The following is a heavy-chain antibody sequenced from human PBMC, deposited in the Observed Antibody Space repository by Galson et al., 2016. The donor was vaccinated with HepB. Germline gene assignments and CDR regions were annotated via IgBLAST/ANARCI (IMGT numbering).Heavy chain of an antibody. J-gene: IGHJ6*02. Sequence: QSGAEVKKPGNSLRISCKGSAYGFTDYWIGWVRQMPGKGLAWMGSIYPGDSDTRYNPSFQGQVSIPADKSVNTVYLQWSSLKASDTAMYYCARDYGRLGLDVWGQGTTVTISS. D-gene: IGHD3-16*01. CDR3: ARDYGRLGLDV. CDR1: AYGFTDYW. V-gene: IGHV5-51*01. CDR2: IYPGDSDT.